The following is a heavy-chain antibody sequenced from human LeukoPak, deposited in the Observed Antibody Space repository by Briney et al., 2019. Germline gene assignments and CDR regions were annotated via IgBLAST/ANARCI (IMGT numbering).Heavy chain of an antibody. CDR2: FRGNGET. Sequence: PGGSLRLSCAASGLSFSSFAMSWVRQGPARGLEWVSSFRGNGETFYADSVKGRFTLSSDSSRNMVYFQLNNLRVEDTAIYYCAKASWVSSTDAVRWGQGTLVTVSS. CDR1: GLSFSSFA. CDR3: AKASWVSSTDAVR. J-gene: IGHJ4*02. V-gene: IGHV3-23*01. D-gene: IGHD3-16*01.